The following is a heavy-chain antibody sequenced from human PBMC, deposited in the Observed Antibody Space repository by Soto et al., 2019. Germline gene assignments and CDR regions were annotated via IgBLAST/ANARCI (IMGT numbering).Heavy chain of an antibody. V-gene: IGHV4-34*01. J-gene: IGHJ4*02. CDR1: GGSFSGYY. CDR2: INHSGST. CDR3: ARNDYGDYHIDY. Sequence: QVQLQQWGAGLLKPSETLSLTCAVYGGSFSGYYWSWIRQPPGKGLEWIGEINHSGSTNYNPSLKGRXXIXVXXSKNQFSLKRSSVTAADTAVYYCARNDYGDYHIDYWGQGTLVTVSS. D-gene: IGHD4-17*01.